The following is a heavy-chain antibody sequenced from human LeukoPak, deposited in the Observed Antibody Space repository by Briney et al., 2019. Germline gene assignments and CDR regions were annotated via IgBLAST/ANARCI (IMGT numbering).Heavy chain of an antibody. D-gene: IGHD3-22*01. J-gene: IGHJ3*02. CDR1: GYNFTTYW. CDR2: IYPGDSDT. V-gene: IGHV5-51*01. Sequence: GESLKISCQGSGYNFTTYWIGWVRQMPGKGLEWMGIIYPGDSDTRYSPSFQGQVTISADKSISTAYLQWSSLKASDTAMYYCARLRLYYDSSDAFDIWGQGTMVTVSS. CDR3: ARLRLYYDSSDAFDI.